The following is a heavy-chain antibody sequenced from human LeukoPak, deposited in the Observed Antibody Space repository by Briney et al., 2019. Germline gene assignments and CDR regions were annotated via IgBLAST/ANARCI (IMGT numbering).Heavy chain of an antibody. CDR3: ARNKSTTLGDY. Sequence: ASVKVSCKASGYAFSNSGISWVRQAPGQGLEWMGWITPNNGYAHYAQKLQGRVTMTTDTFTSTAYMELRSLRSDDTAVYYCARNKSTTLGDYWGQEPWSPSLQ. CDR2: ITPNNGYA. V-gene: IGHV1-18*01. CDR1: GYAFSNSG. J-gene: IGHJ4*01. D-gene: IGHD2-2*01.